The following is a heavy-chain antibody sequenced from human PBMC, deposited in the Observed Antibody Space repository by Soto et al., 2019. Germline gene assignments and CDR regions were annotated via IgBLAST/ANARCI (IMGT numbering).Heavy chain of an antibody. D-gene: IGHD3-9*01. CDR3: ARGPEIRSVLKQYYSGMDV. V-gene: IGHV3-33*01. J-gene: IGHJ6*02. CDR2: IWYDGSNK. CDR1: GFTFSSYG. Sequence: GGSLRLSCAASGFTFSSYGMHWVRQAPGKGLEWVAVIWYDGSNKYYADSVKGRFTISRDNSKNTLYLQMNRMRAEDTAVYYCARGPEIRSVLKQYYSGMDVWGQGTTVTVSS.